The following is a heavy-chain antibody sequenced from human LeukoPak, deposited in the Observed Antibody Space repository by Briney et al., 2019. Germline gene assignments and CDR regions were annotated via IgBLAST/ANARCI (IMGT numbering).Heavy chain of an antibody. CDR3: VRGVVGATPFDY. CDR1: GGSFSGYY. D-gene: IGHD1-26*01. CDR2: INHSGST. Sequence: PSETLSLTCAVYGGSFSGYYWSWIRQPPGKGLEWIGEINHSGSTNYNPSLKSRVTISVDTSKNQFSLKLSSVTGADTAVYYCVRGVVGATPFDYWGQGTLVTVSS. J-gene: IGHJ4*02. V-gene: IGHV4-34*01.